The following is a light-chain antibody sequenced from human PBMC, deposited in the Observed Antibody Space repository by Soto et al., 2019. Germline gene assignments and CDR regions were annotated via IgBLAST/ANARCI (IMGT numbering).Light chain of an antibody. Sequence: QSALTQPASVSGSPGQSITIPCTGTSNDIGGYNYVSWYQQHPGKVPKLMIFDVSYRPSGISDRFSGSKSGNTASLTISGLQPEEEADYYCSSYGASSTLFGGGTKLTVL. CDR1: SNDIGGYNY. V-gene: IGLV2-14*03. CDR2: DVS. J-gene: IGLJ2*01. CDR3: SSYGASSTL.